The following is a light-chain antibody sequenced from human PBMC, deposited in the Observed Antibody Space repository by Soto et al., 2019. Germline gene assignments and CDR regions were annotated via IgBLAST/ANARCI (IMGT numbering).Light chain of an antibody. CDR2: DAS. V-gene: IGKV3-20*01. Sequence: EIVLTQSPGTLSVSPGERATLSCRASQSVSNTYLAWYQQKPGQAPRLLIYDASTRATGIPDRFSGSGSGTDFPLTISRLEPEDFAVDYCQQYGRSPGLLTFGPETKVDIK. CDR1: QSVSNTY. J-gene: IGKJ3*01. CDR3: QQYGRSPGLLT.